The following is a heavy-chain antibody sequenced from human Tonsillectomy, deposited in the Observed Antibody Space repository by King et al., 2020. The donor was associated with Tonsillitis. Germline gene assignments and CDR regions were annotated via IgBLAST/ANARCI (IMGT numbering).Heavy chain of an antibody. V-gene: IGHV1-69*01. CDR2: VIPQFTTA. Sequence: VQLVESGTDVRKPGSSVKVSCTASGGNFSHYAVNWVRQVPGQALEWMGGVIPQFTTANYAPKFQGRLTISADDSTKTAYMDLSSLTSDDTAICYCARLNIVASSLYILDYWGQGTLVTVSS. CDR1: GGNFSHYA. J-gene: IGHJ4*02. D-gene: IGHD6-13*01. CDR3: ARLNIVASSLYILDY.